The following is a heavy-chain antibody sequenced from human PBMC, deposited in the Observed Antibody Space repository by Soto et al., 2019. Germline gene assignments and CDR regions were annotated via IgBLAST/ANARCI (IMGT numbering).Heavy chain of an antibody. Sequence: PGGSLRLSCAASGFTFFSYGMHWVRQAPGKGLEWVAVISYDGSNKYYGDSVKGRFTISRDNSKNTLYLQMNSLRADDTAVYYCAKDRAGDIYVAARSGLDYWGQGT. CDR1: GFTFFSYG. D-gene: IGHD3-3*01. V-gene: IGHV3-30*18. CDR2: ISYDGSNK. CDR3: AKDRAGDIYVAARSGLDY. J-gene: IGHJ4*02.